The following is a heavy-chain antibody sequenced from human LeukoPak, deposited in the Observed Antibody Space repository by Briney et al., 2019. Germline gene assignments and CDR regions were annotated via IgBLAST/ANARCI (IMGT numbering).Heavy chain of an antibody. CDR2: ISGSGGST. D-gene: IGHD3-22*01. CDR3: AKVQPFYYYDSSGYYYFDY. J-gene: IGHJ4*02. Sequence: PGRSLRLSCAASGFTFSNYGMHWVRQAPGRGLEWVSAISGSGGSTYYADSVKGRFTISRDNSKNTLYLQMNSLRAEDTAVYYCAKVQPFYYYDSSGYYYFDYWGQGTLVTVSS. V-gene: IGHV3-23*01. CDR1: GFTFSNYG.